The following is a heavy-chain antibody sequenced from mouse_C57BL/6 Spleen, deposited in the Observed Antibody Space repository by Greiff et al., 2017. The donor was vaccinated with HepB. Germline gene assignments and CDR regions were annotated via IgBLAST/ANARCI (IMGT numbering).Heavy chain of an antibody. Sequence: VQLQQPGAELVKPGASVKLSCKASGYTFTSYWMQWVNQRPGQGLEWIGEIDPSDSYTNYNQKFKGKATLTVDTSSSTAYMQLSSLTSEDSAVYYCARGDYDKAMDYWGQGTSVTVSS. CDR2: IDPSDSYT. CDR1: GYTFTSYW. J-gene: IGHJ4*01. V-gene: IGHV1-50*01. CDR3: ARGDYDKAMDY. D-gene: IGHD2-4*01.